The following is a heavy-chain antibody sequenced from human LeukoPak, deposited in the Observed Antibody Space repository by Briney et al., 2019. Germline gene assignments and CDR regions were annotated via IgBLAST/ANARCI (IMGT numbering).Heavy chain of an antibody. CDR1: GYTFTSYG. CDR3: ARGPYSSGWFHDAFDI. J-gene: IGHJ3*02. D-gene: IGHD6-19*01. CDR2: ISAYNGNT. V-gene: IGHV1-18*01. Sequence: ASVKVSCKASGYTFTSYGISWVRQVPGQGLEWMGWISAYNGNTNYAQKLQGRVTMTTDTSTSTAYMELRSLRSDDTAVYYCARGPYSSGWFHDAFDIWGQGTMVTVSS.